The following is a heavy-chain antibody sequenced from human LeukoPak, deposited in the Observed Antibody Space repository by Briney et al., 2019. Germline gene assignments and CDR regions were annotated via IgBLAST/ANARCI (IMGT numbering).Heavy chain of an antibody. V-gene: IGHV1-46*01. Sequence: GASVKVSCKASGYTFTSYYMHWVRQAPGQGLEWMGIINPSGGSTSYAQKLQGRVTMTRDTSTSTVYMELSSLRSEDTAVYYCASNSWSHYFDYWGQGTLVTVSS. CDR2: INPSGGST. CDR3: ASNSWSHYFDY. J-gene: IGHJ4*02. CDR1: GYTFTSYY. D-gene: IGHD6-13*01.